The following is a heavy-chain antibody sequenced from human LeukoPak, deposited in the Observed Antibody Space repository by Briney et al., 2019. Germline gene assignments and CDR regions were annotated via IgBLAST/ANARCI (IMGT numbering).Heavy chain of an antibody. CDR2: ISYDGSNK. Sequence: PGGSLRLSCAASGFTFSSYAMHWVRQAPGKGLEWVAVISYDGSNKYYADSVKGRFTISRDNFKNTLYLQMNSLRAEDTAVYYCAREEIYGDYGVRPFDYWGQGTLVTVSS. D-gene: IGHD4-17*01. CDR3: AREEIYGDYGVRPFDY. CDR1: GFTFSSYA. J-gene: IGHJ4*02. V-gene: IGHV3-30*04.